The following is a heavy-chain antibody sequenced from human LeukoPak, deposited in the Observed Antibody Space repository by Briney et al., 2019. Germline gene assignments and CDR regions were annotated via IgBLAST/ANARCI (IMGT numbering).Heavy chain of an antibody. Sequence: GGSLRLSCAASGFTFSSYGMHWVRQAPGKGLEWVAVIWYDGSNKYYADSVKGRFTISRDNSKNTLYLQMNSLRAEDTAVYYCAKAIYYGAYYFDYWGQGTLVTVSS. CDR3: AKAIYYGAYYFDY. J-gene: IGHJ4*02. V-gene: IGHV3-30*02. D-gene: IGHD3-22*01. CDR2: IWYDGSNK. CDR1: GFTFSSYG.